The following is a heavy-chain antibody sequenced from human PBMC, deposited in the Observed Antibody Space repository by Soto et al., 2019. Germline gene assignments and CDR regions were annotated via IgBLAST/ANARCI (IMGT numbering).Heavy chain of an antibody. Sequence: QVQLQESGPGLVKPSQTLSITCTVSGGSISSGGYYWSWIRQHPGKGLEWIGYIYYSGSTYYNPSLKSRVTISVDTSKNQFSLKLSSVTAADTAVYYCARVLGRGSYSTKGIDYWVQGTLVTVSS. D-gene: IGHD1-26*01. CDR1: GGSISSGGYY. CDR3: ARVLGRGSYSTKGIDY. CDR2: IYYSGST. V-gene: IGHV4-31*03. J-gene: IGHJ4*02.